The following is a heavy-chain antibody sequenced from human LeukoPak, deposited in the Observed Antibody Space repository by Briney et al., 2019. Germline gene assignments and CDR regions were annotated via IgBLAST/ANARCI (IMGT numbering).Heavy chain of an antibody. Sequence: GGSLRLSCAASGFTFSSYWMSWVRQAPGKGLEWVANIKQDGSEKYYVDSVKGRFTISRDNAKNSLYLQMNSLRAEDTAVYYCARDLSFYYDFWSGYDWGQGTLVTVSS. V-gene: IGHV3-7*01. CDR2: IKQDGSEK. CDR3: ARDLSFYYDFWSGYD. J-gene: IGHJ4*02. CDR1: GFTFSSYW. D-gene: IGHD3-3*01.